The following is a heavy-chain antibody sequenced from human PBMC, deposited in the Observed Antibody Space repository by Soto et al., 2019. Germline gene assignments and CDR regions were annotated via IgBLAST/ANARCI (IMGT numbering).Heavy chain of an antibody. V-gene: IGHV3-53*01. CDR3: AVRVGATHYGMDL. CDR1: EFIVSSNY. J-gene: IGHJ6*02. CDR2: IYGSGST. Sequence: GGSLRLSCSASEFIVSSNYINWVRQSPGKGLEFVSTIYGSGSTYYADSVKGRLTISRDNSKNTLYLQMKSLRAEDTDVYYCAVRVGATHYGMDLWGQGTLVTVSS. D-gene: IGHD1-26*01.